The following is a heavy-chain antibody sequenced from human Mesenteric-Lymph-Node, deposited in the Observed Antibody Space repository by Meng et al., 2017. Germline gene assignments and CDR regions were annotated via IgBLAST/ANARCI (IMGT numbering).Heavy chain of an antibody. Sequence: QVQLVQSGAELKKPGASLKVSCTASGSTFTSYGIRWVRQAPGQGLEWMGWINVGNDKRKYSQKFQGRVTITRDTSASTAYMEVSSLRSEDTAVYYCARDRPYFDSNWFDPWGQGTLVTVSS. D-gene: IGHD3-9*01. CDR2: INVGNDKR. V-gene: IGHV1-3*01. CDR3: ARDRPYFDSNWFDP. CDR1: GSTFTSYG. J-gene: IGHJ5*02.